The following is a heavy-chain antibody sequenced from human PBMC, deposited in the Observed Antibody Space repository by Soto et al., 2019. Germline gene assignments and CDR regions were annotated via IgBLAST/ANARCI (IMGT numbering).Heavy chain of an antibody. V-gene: IGHV3-23*01. D-gene: IGHD5-12*01. J-gene: IGHJ4*02. CDR3: AKGSTEYSAWVDH. Sequence: EVQLLESGGGLVQPGGSLRLACAASGLSFNSYAMFWVRQAPGKGLEWVSVISARGGSSYFADSVKGRFTISKDNSKNVLSLEMNNLRAEDQATYFCAKGSTEYSAWVDHWGQGTLVLFSS. CDR1: GLSFNSYA. CDR2: ISARGGSS.